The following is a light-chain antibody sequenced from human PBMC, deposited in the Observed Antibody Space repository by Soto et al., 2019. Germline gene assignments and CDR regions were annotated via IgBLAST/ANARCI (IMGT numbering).Light chain of an antibody. CDR2: GAS. CDR1: QSVSSSF. CDR3: QHYDSSPPLT. J-gene: IGKJ4*01. Sequence: EIVLTQSPGTLSLSPGERATLSCRASQSVSSSFLAWYQQKPGQAPRLLIYGASSRATGIPDRFSGGGSGTDFTLTISRLEPEDFAVYYCQHYDSSPPLTFGGGTKVEIK. V-gene: IGKV3-20*01.